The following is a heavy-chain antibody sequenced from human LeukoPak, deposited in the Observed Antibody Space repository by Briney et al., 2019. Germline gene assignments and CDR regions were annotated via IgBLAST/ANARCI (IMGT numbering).Heavy chain of an antibody. V-gene: IGHV4-30-2*01. CDR1: GGSISSGGYS. CDR2: IYHSGST. J-gene: IGHJ5*02. CDR3: ARHCYYDFWSGYYRSVWWFDP. Sequence: SQTLSLTCAVSGGSISSGGYSWSWIRQPPGKGLEWIGYIYHSGSTYYNPSLKSRVTISVDRSKNQFSLKLSSVTAAATAVYYCARHCYYDFWSGYYRSVWWFDPWGQGTLVTVSS. D-gene: IGHD3-3*01.